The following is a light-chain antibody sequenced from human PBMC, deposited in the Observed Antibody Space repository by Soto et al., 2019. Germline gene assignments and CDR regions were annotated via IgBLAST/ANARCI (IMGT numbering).Light chain of an antibody. CDR1: SSDVGGDHY. Sequence: QSALTQPASVSGSPGQSITMSCTGTSSDVGGDHYVSWYQHHPGKAPKLIIYNVSNRPSGVSNRFSGSKSGNTASLTISGLQAEDEADYYCSSYTSDSTLLFGGGTKLTVL. CDR2: NVS. J-gene: IGLJ2*01. CDR3: SSYTSDSTLL. V-gene: IGLV2-14*03.